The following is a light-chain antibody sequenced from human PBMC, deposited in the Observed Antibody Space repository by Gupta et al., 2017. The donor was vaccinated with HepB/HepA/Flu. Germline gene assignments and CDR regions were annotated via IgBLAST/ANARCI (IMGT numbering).Light chain of an antibody. CDR2: RNSEGSH. CDR3: QTWGTGFRV. J-gene: IGLJ3*02. Sequence: HLVLTQPPSASASLGASLKLTCTLSSGRSNYAIAWHQQQPEKGPRYLMVRNSEGSHSKGDGIPDRFSGSSSGADRYLTISSLQSEDESDDYGQTWGTGFRVFGGGTKLTVL. CDR1: SGRSNYA. V-gene: IGLV4-69*01.